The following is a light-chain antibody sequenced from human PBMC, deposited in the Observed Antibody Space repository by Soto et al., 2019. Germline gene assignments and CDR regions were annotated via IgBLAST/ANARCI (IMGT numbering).Light chain of an antibody. CDR1: QSVSSSY. V-gene: IGKV3-20*01. J-gene: IGKJ5*01. CDR2: GAS. Sequence: EVVMTQSPATLSLSPGERATLSCRASQSVSSSYLAWYQQKPGQAPRLLIYGASSRATGIPDRFSGSGSGTGFTLTISRLEPEDFAVYYCQQYGSSPLTFGQGTRLEIK. CDR3: QQYGSSPLT.